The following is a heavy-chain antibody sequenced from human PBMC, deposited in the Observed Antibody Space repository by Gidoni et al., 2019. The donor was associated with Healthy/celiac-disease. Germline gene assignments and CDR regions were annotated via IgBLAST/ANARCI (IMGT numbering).Heavy chain of an antibody. CDR1: GFTFSSYA. CDR3: AKAMTYYDSSGYYPPGYAFDI. J-gene: IGHJ3*02. V-gene: IGHV3-23*01. Sequence: EVQLLESGGGLVQPGGSLRLSCAASGFTFSSYAMSWVRQAPGKGLEWVSAISGSGGSTYYADSVKGRFTISRDNSKNTLYLQMNSLRAEDTAVYYCAKAMTYYDSSGYYPPGYAFDIWGQGTMVTVSS. CDR2: ISGSGGST. D-gene: IGHD3-22*01.